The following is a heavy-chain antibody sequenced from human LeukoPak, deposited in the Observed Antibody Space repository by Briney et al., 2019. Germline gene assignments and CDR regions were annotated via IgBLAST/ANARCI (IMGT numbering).Heavy chain of an antibody. Sequence: SETLSLSCAVYGGSFSGYYWSWIRQPPGKGLEWIGEINHSGSTNYNPSLKSRVTISVDTSKNQFSLKLSSVTAADTAVYYCARAGLLWFGELWFDYWGQGTLVTVSS. D-gene: IGHD3-10*01. CDR3: ARAGLLWFGELWFDY. V-gene: IGHV4-34*01. CDR1: GGSFSGYY. CDR2: INHSGST. J-gene: IGHJ4*02.